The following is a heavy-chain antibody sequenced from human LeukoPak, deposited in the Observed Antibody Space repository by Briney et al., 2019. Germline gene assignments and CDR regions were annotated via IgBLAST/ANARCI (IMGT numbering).Heavy chain of an antibody. Sequence: GGSPRLSCAASGFTFSSYSMNWVRQAPGKGLEWVSSISSSSSYIYYADSVKGRFTISRDNAKNSLYLQMNSLRAEDTAVYYCAREGCSSTSCYWEDAFDIWGQGTMVTVSS. CDR3: AREGCSSTSCYWEDAFDI. J-gene: IGHJ3*02. D-gene: IGHD2-2*01. CDR2: ISSSSSYI. CDR1: GFTFSSYS. V-gene: IGHV3-21*01.